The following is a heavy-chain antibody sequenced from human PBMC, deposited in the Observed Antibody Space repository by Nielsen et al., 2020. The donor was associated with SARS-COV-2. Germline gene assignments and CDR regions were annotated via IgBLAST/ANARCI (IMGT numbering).Heavy chain of an antibody. CDR1: GFTFDDYG. J-gene: IGHJ6*02. CDR2: INWNGGST. V-gene: IGHV3-20*01. Sequence: GESRKISCAASGFTFDDYGMSWVRQAPGKGLEWVSGINWNGGSTGYADSVKGRFTISRDNAKNSLYLQMNSLRAEDTALYHCARVRADYYYYGMDVWGQGTTVTVSS. CDR3: ARVRADYYYYGMDV.